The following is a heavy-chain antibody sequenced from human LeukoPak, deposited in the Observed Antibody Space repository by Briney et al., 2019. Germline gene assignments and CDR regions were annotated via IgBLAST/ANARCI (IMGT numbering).Heavy chain of an antibody. J-gene: IGHJ4*02. V-gene: IGHV4-61*02. CDR1: GGSISSGSYY. Sequence: PSETLSLTCTVSGGSISSGSYYWSWIRQPAGKGLEWIGRIYTSGSTNYNPSLKSRVTISVDTSKNQFSLKLSSVTAADTAAYYCAREPIYYYGSGSYPQSDYWGQGTLVTVSS. CDR2: IYTSGST. D-gene: IGHD3-10*01. CDR3: AREPIYYYGSGSYPQSDY.